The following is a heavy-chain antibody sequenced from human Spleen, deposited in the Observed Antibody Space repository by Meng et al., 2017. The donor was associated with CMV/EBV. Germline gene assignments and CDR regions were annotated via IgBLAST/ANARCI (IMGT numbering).Heavy chain of an antibody. CDR1: GFTFRNYA. CDR3: AKDDNGYTGEGGY. CDR2: IYTDATKT. V-gene: IGHV3-23*03. Sequence: CADSGFTFRNYAMSWVRQAPGKGLQWVSVIYTDATKTYYADSVKGRFTILRDKSKNTLYLQMNGLRAEDTAVYYCAKDDNGYTGEGGYWGQGTLVTVSS. D-gene: IGHD5-24*01. J-gene: IGHJ4*02.